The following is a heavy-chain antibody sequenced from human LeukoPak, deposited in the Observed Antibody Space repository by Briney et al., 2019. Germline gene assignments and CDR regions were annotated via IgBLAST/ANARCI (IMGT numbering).Heavy chain of an antibody. CDR3: ARDNSQDAFDI. Sequence: SETLSLTCTVSGGSISSYYWSWIRQPPGKGLEWIGYIYYSGSTNYNPSLKSRVTMSVDTSKNQFSLKLSSVTAADTAVYYCARDNSQDAFDIWGQGTMVTVSS. CDR2: IYYSGST. J-gene: IGHJ3*02. V-gene: IGHV4-59*01. CDR1: GGSISSYY. D-gene: IGHD4-23*01.